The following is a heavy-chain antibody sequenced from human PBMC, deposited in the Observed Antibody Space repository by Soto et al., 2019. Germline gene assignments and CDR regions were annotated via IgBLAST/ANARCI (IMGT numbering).Heavy chain of an antibody. CDR3: ARSVDP. CDR2: IYYSGRT. J-gene: IGHJ5*02. V-gene: IGHV4-31*11. Sequence: PSXTLARTCVVSGGSRSNRYDYWRWTPQPPGKGVEWIGYIYYSGRTYYNPSLKSRVTMSVDTSKNQFSLKLSSTTAADTAVYYCARSVDPWGQGTLVTVSS. CDR1: GGSRSNRYDY.